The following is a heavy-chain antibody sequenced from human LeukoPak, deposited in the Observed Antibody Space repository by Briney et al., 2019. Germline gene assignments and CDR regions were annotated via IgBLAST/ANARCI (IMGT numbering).Heavy chain of an antibody. CDR1: GDTFSISG. Sequence: PSGSLGLSCAASGDTFSISGMHWVCQGPGKGLEWVAFIRYDGSNKYYADSVKGRFTISRDNSKNPLYLQMNSLRAEDTAVYYCAKDVAVAGTGGPFDYWGREPWSASPQ. V-gene: IGHV3-30*02. J-gene: IGHJ4*02. D-gene: IGHD6-19*01. CDR2: IRYDGSNK. CDR3: AKDVAVAGTGGPFDY.